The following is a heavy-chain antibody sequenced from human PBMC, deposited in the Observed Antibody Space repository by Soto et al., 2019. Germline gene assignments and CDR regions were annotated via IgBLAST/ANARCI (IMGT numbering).Heavy chain of an antibody. CDR2: IYYSGST. CDR1: GGSISSGGYY. Sequence: TLSLTCTVSGGSISSGGYYWSWIRQHPGKGLEWIGYIYYSGSTYYNPSLKSRVTISVDTSKNQFSLKLSSVTAADTAVYYCARQAYYYDSSDLLRGAFDIWGQGTMVTVSS. V-gene: IGHV4-31*03. J-gene: IGHJ3*02. D-gene: IGHD3-22*01. CDR3: ARQAYYYDSSDLLRGAFDI.